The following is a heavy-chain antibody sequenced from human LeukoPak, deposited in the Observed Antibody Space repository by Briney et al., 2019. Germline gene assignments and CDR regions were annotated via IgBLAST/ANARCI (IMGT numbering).Heavy chain of an antibody. Sequence: GGSLRLSCTASGFTLSSYSMNWVRQAPGKGLEWVSYISSSSDSTNYADSVKGRFTISRDNAKNSLYLQMISLRADDTAVYYCARGNYYYFLDYWGQGTLVTVSS. D-gene: IGHD3-22*01. CDR2: ISSSSDST. V-gene: IGHV3-48*04. J-gene: IGHJ4*02. CDR1: GFTLSSYS. CDR3: ARGNYYYFLDY.